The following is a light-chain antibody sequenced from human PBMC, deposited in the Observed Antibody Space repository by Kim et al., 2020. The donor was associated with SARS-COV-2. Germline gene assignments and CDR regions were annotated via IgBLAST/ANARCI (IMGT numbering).Light chain of an antibody. CDR2: DVT. CDR1: SSDIGGYNY. J-gene: IGLJ3*02. CDR3: SSYTSSKTWV. V-gene: IGLV2-14*03. Sequence: QSALTQPASVSGSPGQSITISCTGTSSDIGGYNYVSWYQQHPGKAPKLLIYDVTKWPSGVSNRFSGSKSGNMASLTISGLQAEDEADYYCSSYTSSKTWVFGGGTRLTVL.